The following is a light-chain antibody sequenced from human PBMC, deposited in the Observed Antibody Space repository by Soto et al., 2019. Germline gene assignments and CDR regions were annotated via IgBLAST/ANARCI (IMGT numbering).Light chain of an antibody. V-gene: IGLV2-14*01. CDR1: SSDVGDYDY. CDR2: AVS. Sequence: QSALTQPASVSGSPGQSITISCTGTSSDVGDYDYVSWYQQHPGKAPKLMIYAVSGRPSGVSNRFSGSKSGNTASLTISGLQAEDEADYYCSSYTSSGTSVFGTWTKLTVL. CDR3: SSYTSSGTSV. J-gene: IGLJ1*01.